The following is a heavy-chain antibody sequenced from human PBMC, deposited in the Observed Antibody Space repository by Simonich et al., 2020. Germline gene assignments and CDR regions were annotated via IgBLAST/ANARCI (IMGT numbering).Heavy chain of an antibody. CDR2: IYYSGRT. Sequence: QLQLQESGPGLVKPSETLSLTCTVSGGSISSSSYYWGWIRQPPGKGLGWIGSIYYSGRTHYNPHLKSRVTIAVDTSKSQFSLKLSSVTAADTAVYYCARQRVLMVYAIDYWGQGTLVTVSS. CDR1: GGSISSSSYY. J-gene: IGHJ4*02. V-gene: IGHV4-39*01. CDR3: ARQRVLMVYAIDY. D-gene: IGHD2-8*01.